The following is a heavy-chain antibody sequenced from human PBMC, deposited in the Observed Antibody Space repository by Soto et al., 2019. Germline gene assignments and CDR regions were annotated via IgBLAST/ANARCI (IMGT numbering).Heavy chain of an antibody. Sequence: SETLSLTCTVSGGSISSYYWSWIQQPPGKGLEWIGYLYYSGSTNYNRSLKSRVTISVDTSKNQFSLKVTSVTAADTAVYYCAGGYSSASYFDYWGQGTLVTVSS. CDR2: LYYSGST. D-gene: IGHD6-19*01. J-gene: IGHJ4*02. CDR1: GGSISSYY. V-gene: IGHV4-59*01. CDR3: AGGYSSASYFDY.